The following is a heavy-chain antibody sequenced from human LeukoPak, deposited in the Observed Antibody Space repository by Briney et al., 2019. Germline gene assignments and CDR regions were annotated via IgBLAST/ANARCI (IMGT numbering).Heavy chain of an antibody. CDR2: IYSGGST. J-gene: IGHJ3*02. Sequence: GALRLSCAASGFTVSSNYMSWVRQAPGKGLEWVSVIYSGGSTSYADSVKGRSTISRDNSKNTLYLQMNSLRAEDTAVYYCARVRAKMTTVITGAFDIWGQGTMVTVSS. CDR3: ARVRAKMTTVITGAFDI. CDR1: GFTVSSNY. V-gene: IGHV3-53*01. D-gene: IGHD4-17*01.